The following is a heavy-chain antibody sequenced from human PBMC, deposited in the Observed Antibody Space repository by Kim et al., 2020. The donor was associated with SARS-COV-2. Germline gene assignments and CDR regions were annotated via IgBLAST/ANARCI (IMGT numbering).Heavy chain of an antibody. CDR1: GGTFSSYA. Sequence: SVKVSCKASGGTFSSYAISWVRQAPGQGLEWMGGIIPIFGTANYAQKFQGRVTITADESTSTAYMELSSLRSEDTAVYYCARDGGPDSSSWSFNWFDPWGQGTLVTVS. D-gene: IGHD6-13*01. V-gene: IGHV1-69*13. CDR2: IIPIFGTA. J-gene: IGHJ5*02. CDR3: ARDGGPDSSSWSFNWFDP.